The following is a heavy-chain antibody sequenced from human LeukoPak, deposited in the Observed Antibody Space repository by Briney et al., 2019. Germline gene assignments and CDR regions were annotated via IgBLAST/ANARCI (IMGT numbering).Heavy chain of an antibody. D-gene: IGHD3-3*01. CDR3: ARDLRGDYDFWSGRFPID. V-gene: IGHV3-30*04. CDR1: GFTFSHYA. J-gene: IGHJ4*02. Sequence: GGSLRLSCEASGFTFSHYAMHWVRQAPGKGLEWVAVMSSDGNKNYYADSVKGRFTISRDNSKDTLYLEMHSLIREDTAVYYCARDLRGDYDFWSGRFPIDWGRGTLVTAPS. CDR2: MSSDGNKN.